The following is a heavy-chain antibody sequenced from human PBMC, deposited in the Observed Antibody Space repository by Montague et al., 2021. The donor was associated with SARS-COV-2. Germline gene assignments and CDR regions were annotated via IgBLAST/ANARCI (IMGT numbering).Heavy chain of an antibody. CDR2: IWYDGSNK. D-gene: IGHD2-2*03. CDR3: ARDLVIVVVPADIDYYGMDV. V-gene: IGHV3-33*01. CDR1: GFTFSSYC. Sequence: SLRLSCAASGFTFSSYCMHWVRQAPGKGLEWVAVIWYDGSNKYYADSVKGRFTISRDNSKNTLYLQMNSLRAEDTAVYYCARDLVIVVVPADIDYYGMDVWGQGTTVTVSS. J-gene: IGHJ6*02.